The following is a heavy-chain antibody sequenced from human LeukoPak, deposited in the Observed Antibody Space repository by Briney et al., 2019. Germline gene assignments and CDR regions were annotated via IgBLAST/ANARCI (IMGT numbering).Heavy chain of an antibody. J-gene: IGHJ4*02. V-gene: IGHV3-23*01. CDR3: ARGPNDYGGGYSRYLDH. Sequence: PGGSLRLSCAASGVNCRIYTMSRVGHPPGGGLEWGSVISGRGDSTHSSGSVVGRFTIYRANSNDPLYLHMNTLKGDDTAIYHCARGPNDYGGGYSRYLDHWGQGTLVTVSP. D-gene: IGHD3-3*01. CDR1: GVNCRIYT. CDR2: ISGRGDST.